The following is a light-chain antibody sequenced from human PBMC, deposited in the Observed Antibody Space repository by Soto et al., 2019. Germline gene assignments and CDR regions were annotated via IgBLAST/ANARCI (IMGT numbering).Light chain of an antibody. Sequence: QSVLTQPASVSGSPGQSITISCTGTSSDVGGYNYVSWYQQHPGKAPKLMIYDVSNRPSGVSNRFSGSKSGNTASLTISGHQAEDEADYYCRSYTSSSTLVFGGGTKVTVL. CDR2: DVS. CDR3: RSYTSSSTLV. CDR1: SSDVGGYNY. V-gene: IGLV2-14*01. J-gene: IGLJ2*01.